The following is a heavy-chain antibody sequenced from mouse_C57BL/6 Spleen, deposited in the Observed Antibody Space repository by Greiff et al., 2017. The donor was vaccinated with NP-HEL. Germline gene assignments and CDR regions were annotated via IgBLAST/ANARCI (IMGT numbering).Heavy chain of an antibody. CDR1: GYAFSSSW. J-gene: IGHJ3*01. CDR3: ARDSNFAY. V-gene: IGHV1-82*01. Sequence: QVQLQQSGPELVKPGASVKISCTASGYAFSSSWMNWVKQRPGKGLEWIGRIYPGDGDSNYNGKFKGKATLTADKSSSTAYMQLSSLTSEDSAVYFCARDSNFAYWGQGTLVTVSA. CDR2: IYPGDGDS. D-gene: IGHD2-5*01.